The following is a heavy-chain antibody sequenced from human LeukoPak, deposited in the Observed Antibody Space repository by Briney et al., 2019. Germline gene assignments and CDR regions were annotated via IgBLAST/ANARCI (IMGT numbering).Heavy chain of an antibody. V-gene: IGHV4-4*02. Sequence: SETLSLTCAVSGGSISSSNWWSWIRQPPGKGLEWIGEINHSGSTNYNPSLKSRVTISVDTSKNQFSLKLSSVTAADTAVYYCARELDCSGGSCYSGWFDPWGQGTLVTVSS. J-gene: IGHJ5*02. CDR3: ARELDCSGGSCYSGWFDP. CDR2: INHSGST. D-gene: IGHD2-15*01. CDR1: GGSISSSNW.